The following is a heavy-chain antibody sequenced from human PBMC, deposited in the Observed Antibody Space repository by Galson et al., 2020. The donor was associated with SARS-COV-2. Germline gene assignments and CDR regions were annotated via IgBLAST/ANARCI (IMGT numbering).Heavy chain of an antibody. Sequence: ETSETLSLTCTVSGGSISSYYWSWIRQPPGKGLEWIGYIYCSGSTNYNPSLKSRVTISVDTSKNQFSLKLSSVTAADTAVYYCASSSIIVGAIPFDYWGQGTLVTVSS. CDR3: ASSSIIVGAIPFDY. CDR2: IYCSGST. D-gene: IGHD1-26*01. V-gene: IGHV4-59*01. CDR1: GGSISSYY. J-gene: IGHJ4*02.